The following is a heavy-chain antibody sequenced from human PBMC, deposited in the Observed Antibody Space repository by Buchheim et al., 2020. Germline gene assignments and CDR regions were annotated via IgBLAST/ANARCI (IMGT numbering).Heavy chain of an antibody. CDR1: GGSISSGSYY. V-gene: IGHV4-61*02. D-gene: IGHD5-12*01. CDR2: IYTSGST. CDR3: ARDSGYDYMVYYYYGMDV. Sequence: QVQLQESGPGLVKPSQTLSLTCTVSGGSISSGSYYWSWIRQPAGKGLEWIGRIYTSGSTNYNPSLKSRVTISVDTSKNQFSLKLSSVTAADTAVYYCARDSGYDYMVYYYYGMDVWGQGTT. J-gene: IGHJ6*02.